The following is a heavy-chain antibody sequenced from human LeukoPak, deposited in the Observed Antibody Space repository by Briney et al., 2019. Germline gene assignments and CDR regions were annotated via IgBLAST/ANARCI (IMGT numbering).Heavy chain of an antibody. J-gene: IGHJ4*02. CDR3: ARELVKKGNDPNMGFDY. Sequence: SMKVSCKASGGTFSSYAISWVRQAPGQGLEWMGRIIPIFGIANYAQKFQGRVTITADKSTSTAYMELSSLRSEDTAVYYCARELVKKGNDPNMGFDYWGQGTLVTVSS. D-gene: IGHD3-16*01. V-gene: IGHV1-69*04. CDR2: IIPIFGIA. CDR1: GGTFSSYA.